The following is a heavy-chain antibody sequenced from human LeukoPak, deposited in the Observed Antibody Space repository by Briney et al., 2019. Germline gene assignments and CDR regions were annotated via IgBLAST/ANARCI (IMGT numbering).Heavy chain of an antibody. CDR1: GGSFSGYY. Sequence: SETLSLTCAGYGGSFSGYYWSWIRQPPGKGLEWIGEINHSGSTNYNPFLKSRVTISVDTSKNQFSLKLSSATAADTAVYYCARGGSVFRFLVDYYGMDVWGQGTTVTVSS. CDR2: INHSGST. D-gene: IGHD3-3*01. V-gene: IGHV4-34*01. J-gene: IGHJ6*02. CDR3: ARGGSVFRFLVDYYGMDV.